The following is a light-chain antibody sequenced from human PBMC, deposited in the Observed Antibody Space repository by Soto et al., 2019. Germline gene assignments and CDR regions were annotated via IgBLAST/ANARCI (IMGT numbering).Light chain of an antibody. CDR3: SSYTGSSTLV. J-gene: IGLJ1*01. V-gene: IGLV2-14*01. Sequence: QSVLTQPASVSGSPGQSITISCTGTSSDFGDYDYVSWYLQHPGKVPKLMIYEVSNRPSGVSNRFSGPKSGNTASLTISGLQAEDEADYYCSSYTGSSTLVFGTGTKVTV. CDR2: EVS. CDR1: SSDFGDYDY.